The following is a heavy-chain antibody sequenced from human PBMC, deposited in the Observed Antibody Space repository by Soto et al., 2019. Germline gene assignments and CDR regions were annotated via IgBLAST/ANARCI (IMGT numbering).Heavy chain of an antibody. CDR2: IYPGDSDT. J-gene: IGHJ5*02. V-gene: IGHV5-51*01. Sequence: GESLKTFCKGPGYTFTSHWIGWVRPMPGKGMEWMGIIYPGDSDTRYSPSFQGQGIISADKSITTAYLQWSSLKASDTAMYYCVRGGLVGATSLSNAWVDPWGQGTLVTVSA. CDR1: GYTFTSHW. D-gene: IGHD1-26*01. CDR3: VRGGLVGATSLSNAWVDP.